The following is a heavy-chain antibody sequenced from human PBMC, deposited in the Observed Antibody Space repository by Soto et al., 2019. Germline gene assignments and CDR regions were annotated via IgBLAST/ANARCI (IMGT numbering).Heavy chain of an antibody. V-gene: IGHV1-8*01. D-gene: IGHD6-6*01. Sequence: QVQLVQSGAEVKKPGASVKVSCKASGYTFTSYDINWVRQATGQGLEWMGWMNPNSGNTGYAQKFQGRVTMTRNTYISTAYMELSSLRSEDTAVYYCARIHSSSSRENYYYYYMDVWGKGTTVTVSS. J-gene: IGHJ6*03. CDR2: MNPNSGNT. CDR1: GYTFTSYD. CDR3: ARIHSSSSRENYYYYYMDV.